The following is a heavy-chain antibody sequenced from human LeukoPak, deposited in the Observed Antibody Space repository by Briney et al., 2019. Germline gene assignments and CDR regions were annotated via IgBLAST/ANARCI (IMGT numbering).Heavy chain of an antibody. V-gene: IGHV4-34*09. D-gene: IGHD5-18*01. J-gene: IGHJ4*02. CDR1: GGSFSGYY. Sequence: SETLSLTCAVYGGSFSGYYWSWIRQPPGKGPEWIGEINHSGSTNYNPSLKSRVTISVDTSKNQFSLKLSSVTTADTAVYYCARGDEIWLHFDYWGQGTLVTVSS. CDR2: INHSGST. CDR3: ARGDEIWLHFDY.